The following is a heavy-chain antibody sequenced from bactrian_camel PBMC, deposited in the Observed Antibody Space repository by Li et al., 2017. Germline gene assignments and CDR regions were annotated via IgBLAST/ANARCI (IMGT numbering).Heavy chain of an antibody. Sequence: DVQLVESGGGSVQAGGSLRLSCAASGYAFNCMGWFRQTPGKEREGIAAVFSGVGTTYLADSVKGRFTISLVYANHTVYLQMNNLKPEDTGMYYCGADPRPLCLIAGTAYENTNWGQGTQVTVS. CDR3: GADPRPLCLIAGTAYENTN. J-gene: IGHJ4*01. CDR2: VFSGVGTT. D-gene: IGHD6*01. V-gene: IGHV3S40*01. CDR1: GYAFNC.